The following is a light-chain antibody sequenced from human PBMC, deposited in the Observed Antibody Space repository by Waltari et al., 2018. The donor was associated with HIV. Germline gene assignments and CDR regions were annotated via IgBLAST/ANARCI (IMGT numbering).Light chain of an antibody. Sequence: QSALTQTRSVSGSPGQSVTISCTGTSSAVGGYNYVSWYQQHPGKAPKLIIYDVTKRPSGVPDRFTGSKSGDTASLTMSGLQAEDEADYYCCSYAGSKTYVFGTGTKVTVL. V-gene: IGLV2-11*01. J-gene: IGLJ1*01. CDR3: CSYAGSKTYV. CDR1: SSAVGGYNY. CDR2: DVT.